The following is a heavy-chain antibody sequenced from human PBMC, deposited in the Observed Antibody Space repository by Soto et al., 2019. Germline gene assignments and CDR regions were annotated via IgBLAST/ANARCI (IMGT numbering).Heavy chain of an antibody. CDR2: VSGYNGNT. V-gene: IGHV1-18*01. CDR3: ARAGELPYYYYGMDV. CDR1: GYTFTTSG. J-gene: IGHJ6*02. Sequence: QVQLVQSGGEVKKPGASVKVSCKASGYTFTTSGVSWVRQAPGQGLEWMGWVSGYNGNTKYEEKFLDRVTMTTDTSTSTAYLELRSLTTDDTAVYYFARAGELPYYYYGMDVWGQGTTVIVSS. D-gene: IGHD1-7*01.